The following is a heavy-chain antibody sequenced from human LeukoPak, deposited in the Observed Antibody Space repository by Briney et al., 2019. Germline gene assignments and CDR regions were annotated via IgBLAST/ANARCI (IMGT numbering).Heavy chain of an antibody. V-gene: IGHV3-30-3*01. CDR1: GFTFSSYA. Sequence: GGSLRLSCAASGFTFSSYAMHWVRQAPGKGLEWVAVISYDGSNKYYADSVKGRFTISRDNSKNTLYLQMNSLRAEDTAVYYCARGGSTLLPSQWLERCYWDQGTLVTVSS. CDR2: ISYDGSNK. J-gene: IGHJ4*02. D-gene: IGHD6-19*01. CDR3: ARGGSTLLPSQWLERCY.